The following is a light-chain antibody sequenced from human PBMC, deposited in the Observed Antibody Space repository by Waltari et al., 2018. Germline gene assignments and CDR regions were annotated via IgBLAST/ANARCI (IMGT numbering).Light chain of an antibody. Sequence: IQMTQSPSPLSASVEDRVTITCRASQSISSWLAWYQQKPGKAPKLLIYKASSLESGVPSRFSGSGSGTEFTLTISSLQPDDFATYYCQQYKSYWTFGQGTKVEIK. V-gene: IGKV1-5*03. J-gene: IGKJ1*01. CDR1: QSISSW. CDR3: QQYKSYWT. CDR2: KAS.